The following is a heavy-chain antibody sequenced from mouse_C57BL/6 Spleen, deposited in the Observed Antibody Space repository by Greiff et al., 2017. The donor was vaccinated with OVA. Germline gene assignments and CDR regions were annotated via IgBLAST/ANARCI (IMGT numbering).Heavy chain of an antibody. Sequence: VQLQQSGAELVRPGASVTLSCKASGYTFTDYEMHWVKQTPVHGLEWIGAIDPETGGTAYNPKFKGKAILTADKSSSTAYMELRSLTSEDSADYYCTRRYYDYDWNYAKGDWGQGPSVTVSS. CDR2: IDPETGGT. V-gene: IGHV1-15*01. D-gene: IGHD2-4*01. CDR3: TRRYYDYDWNYAKGD. CDR1: GYTFTDYE. J-gene: IGHJ4*01.